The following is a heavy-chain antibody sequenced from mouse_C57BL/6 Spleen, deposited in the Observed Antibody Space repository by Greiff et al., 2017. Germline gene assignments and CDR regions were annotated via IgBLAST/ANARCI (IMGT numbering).Heavy chain of an antibody. Sequence: QVHVKQSGAELVKPGASVKISCKASGYAFSSYWMNWVKQRPGKGLEWIGQIYPGDGDTNYNGKFKGKATLTADKSSSTAYMQLSSLTSEDSAVYFCAREVYGNYGFAYWGQGTLVTVSA. V-gene: IGHV1-80*01. CDR2: IYPGDGDT. D-gene: IGHD2-1*01. CDR1: GYAFSSYW. J-gene: IGHJ3*01. CDR3: AREVYGNYGFAY.